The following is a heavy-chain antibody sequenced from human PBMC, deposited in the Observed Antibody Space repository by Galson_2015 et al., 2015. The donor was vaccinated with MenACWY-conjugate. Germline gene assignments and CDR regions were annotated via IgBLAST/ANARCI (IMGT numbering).Heavy chain of an antibody. CDR1: GGSISSYY. D-gene: IGHD2-15*01. CDR2: IYYSGRT. V-gene: IGHV4-59*08. CDR3: GRQMQVARDAPPFRGPRYYHYYGMDV. J-gene: IGHJ6*02. Sequence: ETLSLTCTVSGGSISSYYWSWIRQPPGKGLEWIGYIYYSGRTNYNPSLGSRVTISVDTSRNQFSLKVTSVTAADTAVYYCGRQMQVARDAPPFRGPRYYHYYGMDVWGQGTTVTVSS.